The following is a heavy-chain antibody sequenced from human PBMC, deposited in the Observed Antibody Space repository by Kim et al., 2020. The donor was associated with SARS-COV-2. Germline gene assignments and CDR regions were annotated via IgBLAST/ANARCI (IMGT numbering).Heavy chain of an antibody. V-gene: IGHV3-23*01. CDR2: ISGSGGST. CDR1: GFTFSSYA. CDR3: AKDQHGDYEPDGMDV. D-gene: IGHD4-17*01. Sequence: GGSLRLSCAASGFTFSSYAMSWVRQAPGKGLEWVSAISGSGGSTYYADSVKGRFTISRDNSKNTLYLQMNSLRAEDTAVYYCAKDQHGDYEPDGMDVWGQGTTVTVSS. J-gene: IGHJ6*02.